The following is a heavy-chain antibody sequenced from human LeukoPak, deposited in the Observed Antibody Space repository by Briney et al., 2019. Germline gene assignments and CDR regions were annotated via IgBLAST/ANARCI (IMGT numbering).Heavy chain of an antibody. J-gene: IGHJ4*02. CDR3: VKDLSSWLPGVFDY. V-gene: IGHV3-23*01. CDR1: GFPFSSYS. D-gene: IGHD6-13*01. Sequence: GGSLRLSCAASGFPFSSYSMSWVRQAPGMGLEWVPGIVGTTGTTYYADSVQGRFTISRDNSKNTLYLEMNSLTAEDTAVYFCVKDLSSWLPGVFDYWGQGTLVTVSS. CDR2: IVGTTGTT.